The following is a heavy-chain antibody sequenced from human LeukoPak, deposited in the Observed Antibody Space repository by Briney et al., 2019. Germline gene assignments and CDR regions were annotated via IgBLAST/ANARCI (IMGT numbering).Heavy chain of an antibody. D-gene: IGHD6-13*01. CDR1: GGSISSGDYY. CDR3: AGGLAAAGPRNWFDP. J-gene: IGHJ5*02. Sequence: SETLSLTCTVSGGSISSGDYYWSWIRQPPGKGLEWIEYIYYSGSTYYNPSLKSRVTISVDTSKNLFSLKLSSVTAADTAVYYCAGGLAAAGPRNWFDPWGQGTLVTVSS. CDR2: IYYSGST. V-gene: IGHV4-30-4*01.